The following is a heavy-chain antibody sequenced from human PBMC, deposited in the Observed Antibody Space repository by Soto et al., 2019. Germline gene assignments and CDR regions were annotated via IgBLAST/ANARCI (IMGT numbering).Heavy chain of an antibody. V-gene: IGHV4-59*01. Sequence: SETLSLTCTVSGGSISSYYWSWIRQPPGKGLEWIGYIYYSGSTNYNPSLKSRVTISVDTSKNQFSLKLSPVTAADTAVYYCARGVYYDSSGYYAFDIWGQGTMVTVSS. D-gene: IGHD3-22*01. CDR3: ARGVYYDSSGYYAFDI. CDR2: IYYSGST. CDR1: GGSISSYY. J-gene: IGHJ3*02.